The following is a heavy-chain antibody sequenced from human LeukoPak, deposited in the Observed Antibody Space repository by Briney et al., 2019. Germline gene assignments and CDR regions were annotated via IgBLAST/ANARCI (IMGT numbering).Heavy chain of an antibody. CDR1: GGSFSGYY. CDR2: INHSGST. D-gene: IGHD6-13*01. Sequence: TSETLSLTCAVYGGSFSGYYWSWIRQPPGKGLEWIGEINHSGSTNYNPSLKSRVTISVDTSKNQFSLKLSSVTAADTAVYYCARAGTLYYYYYYGMDVWGQGTTVTVS. V-gene: IGHV4-34*01. J-gene: IGHJ6*02. CDR3: ARAGTLYYYYYYGMDV.